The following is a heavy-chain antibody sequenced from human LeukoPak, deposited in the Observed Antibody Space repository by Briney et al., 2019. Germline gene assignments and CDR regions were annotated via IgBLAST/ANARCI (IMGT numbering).Heavy chain of an antibody. Sequence: GGSLRLSCAASGFTFRSYEMNWVRQAPGKGLEWVSYISSSGSTMYYADSVKGRFTIFRDNAKNSLYLQMSNLRAEDTAVYYCARVMGRYCSSTSCYVDYWGQGTLVTVSS. CDR3: ARVMGRYCSSTSCYVDY. V-gene: IGHV3-48*03. J-gene: IGHJ4*02. CDR2: ISSSGSTM. CDR1: GFTFRSYE. D-gene: IGHD2-2*01.